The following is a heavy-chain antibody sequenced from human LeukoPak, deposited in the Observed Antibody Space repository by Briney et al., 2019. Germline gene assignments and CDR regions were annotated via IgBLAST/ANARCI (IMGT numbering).Heavy chain of an antibody. J-gene: IGHJ6*02. V-gene: IGHV3-30*18. Sequence: PGGSLRLSCAASGFTFSSYGMHWVRQAPGKGLEWMAVISYDGSNKYYADSVKGRFTISRDNSKNTLDLQMNSLRAEDTAVYYCAKDSYGMDVWGQGTTVTVSS. CDR3: AKDSYGMDV. CDR2: ISYDGSNK. CDR1: GFTFSSYG.